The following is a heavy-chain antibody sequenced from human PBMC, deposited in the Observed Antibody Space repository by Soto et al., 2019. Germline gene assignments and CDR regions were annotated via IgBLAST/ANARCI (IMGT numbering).Heavy chain of an antibody. CDR1: GFPFSHYW. CDR3: TSDTFGLRDT. Sequence: MQMVEYGGGSVQPGGSLRISCAASGFPFSHYWMHWVRQTPGKGLVWVSRINPAGTITNYADSVEGRFTISRDNADSALFLQMNSLSAEDTAIYYCTSDTFGLRDTWGQGTLVTVSS. J-gene: IGHJ5*02. CDR2: INPAGTIT. D-gene: IGHD3-16*01. V-gene: IGHV3-74*01.